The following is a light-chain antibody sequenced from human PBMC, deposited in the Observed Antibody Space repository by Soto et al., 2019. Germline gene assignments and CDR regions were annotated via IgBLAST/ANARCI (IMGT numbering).Light chain of an antibody. J-gene: IGKJ1*01. CDR3: KQYNNWPPGT. V-gene: IGKV3-15*01. Sequence: EIIWTQSPATLSVSPGERATLSCRASQSVNSNLAWYQQKPGQAPRLLIYGASTRATGIPARFSGSGSGTEFTIAISSLQSEDFVIYYCKQYNNWPPGTFGQGTKVEIK. CDR1: QSVNSN. CDR2: GAS.